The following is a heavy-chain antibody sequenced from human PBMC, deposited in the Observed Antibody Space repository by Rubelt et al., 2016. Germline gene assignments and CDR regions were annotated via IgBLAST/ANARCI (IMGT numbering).Heavy chain of an antibody. D-gene: IGHD3-10*01. V-gene: IGHV4-34*01. J-gene: IGHJ4*02. CDR2: INHSGST. CDR3: ARGSGVVFL. Sequence: PGKGLEWIGEINHSGSTNYNPSLKSRVTISVDTSKNQFSLKLSSVTAADTAVYYCARGSGVVFLWGQGTLVTVSS.